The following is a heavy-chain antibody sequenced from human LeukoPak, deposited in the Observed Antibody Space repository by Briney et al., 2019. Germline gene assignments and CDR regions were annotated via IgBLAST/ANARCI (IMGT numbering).Heavy chain of an antibody. Sequence: ASVKLSCKASGYTFTSYDINWVRQATGQGLEWMGWMNTNSGNTGYAQKFQGRVTITRNTSISTAYMELSSLRSEDTAVYYCARHTTYYYDSSGHPFDYWGQGTLVTVSS. CDR2: MNTNSGNT. CDR1: GYTFTSYD. CDR3: ARHTTYYYDSSGHPFDY. D-gene: IGHD3-22*01. V-gene: IGHV1-8*03. J-gene: IGHJ4*02.